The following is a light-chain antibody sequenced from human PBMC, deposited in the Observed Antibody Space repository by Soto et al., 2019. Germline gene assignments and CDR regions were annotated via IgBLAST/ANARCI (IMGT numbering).Light chain of an antibody. J-gene: IGLJ1*01. V-gene: IGLV1-40*01. CDR1: SSNIGAGYD. CDR2: GDS. CDR3: QSFDSSLSGYV. Sequence: QSALAQPPSVSGAPGQRVTISCTGSSSNIGAGYDVHWYQQLPGTAPKLLIYGDSNRPSGLPDRFSGSKSGTSASLAITGXQAEDEADYYCQSFDSSLSGYVFGTGTKVTVL.